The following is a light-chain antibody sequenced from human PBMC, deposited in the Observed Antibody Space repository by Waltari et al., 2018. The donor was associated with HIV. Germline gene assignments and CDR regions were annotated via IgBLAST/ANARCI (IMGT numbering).Light chain of an antibody. Sequence: SYELTQPPSVSVSPGQTASITCPGDQLGDKYACWYQQKPGQSPVLVIYQDNKRPSGIPERFSGSNSGNTATLTISGTQAMDEADYYCQAWDSSTSRVVFGGGTKLTVL. CDR1: QLGDKY. CDR3: QAWDSSTSRVV. J-gene: IGLJ2*01. V-gene: IGLV3-1*01. CDR2: QDN.